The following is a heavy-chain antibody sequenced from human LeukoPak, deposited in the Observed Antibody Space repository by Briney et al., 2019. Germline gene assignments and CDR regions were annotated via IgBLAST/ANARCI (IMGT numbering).Heavy chain of an antibody. J-gene: IGHJ6*02. Sequence: PGGSLRLSCAASGFTFSSYAMHWVRQAPGKGLEWVAVISYDGSNKYYADSVKGRFTISRDNSKNTLYLQMNSLRAEDTAVYYCARDVKDSSGYFWSPQWYYGMDVWGQGTTVTVSS. CDR3: ARDVKDSSGYFWSPQWYYGMDV. D-gene: IGHD3-22*01. V-gene: IGHV3-30-3*01. CDR2: ISYDGSNK. CDR1: GFTFSSYA.